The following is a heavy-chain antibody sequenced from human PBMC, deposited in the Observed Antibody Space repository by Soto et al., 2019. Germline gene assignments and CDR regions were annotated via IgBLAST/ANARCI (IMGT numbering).Heavy chain of an antibody. CDR3: ARDRGGGSGTYYIPMAV. CDR2: ISSSSSTI. J-gene: IGHJ6*01. CDR1: GCTFSGYS. D-gene: IGHD3-10*01. V-gene: IGHV3-48*01. Sequence: PGGTLRLSCAASGCTFSGYSMNWVRQAPGKGLEWVSYISSSSSTIYYADSVRGRFTIFRDTAKNSLYQQMNSPSAEATAVYYCARDRGGGSGTYYIPMAVWGQGTTVTVSS.